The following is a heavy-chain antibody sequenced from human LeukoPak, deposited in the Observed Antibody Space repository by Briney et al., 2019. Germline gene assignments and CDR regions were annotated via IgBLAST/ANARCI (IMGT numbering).Heavy chain of an antibody. Sequence: PGGSLRLSCAASGFTFSSYSMNWVRQAPGKGLEWVSSISSSSSYIYYADSVKGRFTISRDNAKNSLYLQMNSLRAEDTAIYYCAKGVYDYDSSGYSNWGQGTQVTVSS. V-gene: IGHV3-21*04. CDR3: AKGVYDYDSSGYSN. J-gene: IGHJ4*02. CDR1: GFTFSSYS. CDR2: ISSSSSYI. D-gene: IGHD3-22*01.